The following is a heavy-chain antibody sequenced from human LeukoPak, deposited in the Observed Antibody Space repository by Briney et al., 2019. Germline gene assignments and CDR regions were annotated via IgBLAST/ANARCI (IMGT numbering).Heavy chain of an antibody. CDR1: GYTITSYG. D-gene: IGHD5-18*01. J-gene: IGHJ6*03. CDR2: ISADNGNT. CDR3: ARTGRGYSYGLAFYYYMDV. Sequence: ASVKVSCKASGYTITSYGISWVRQAPGQGLEWMGWISADNGNTNYAQKLQGRVTMTTDTSTSTAYMELRSLRSDDTAVYYCARTGRGYSYGLAFYYYMDVWGKGTTVTVSS. V-gene: IGHV1-18*01.